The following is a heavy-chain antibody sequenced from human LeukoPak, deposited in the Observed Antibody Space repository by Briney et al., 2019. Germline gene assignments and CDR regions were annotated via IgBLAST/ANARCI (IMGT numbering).Heavy chain of an antibody. Sequence: GGSLRLSCAGSRFTFSAYGMHWVRQAPGKGLEWVAFIRYDGSHKYYADSVKGRFTISRDDSKKTLYLQMNSLRAEDTAVYYCAKDLVPWLTPKDNYFDYWGQGTLVTVSS. CDR3: AKDLVPWLTPKDNYFDY. V-gene: IGHV3-30*02. D-gene: IGHD6-19*01. CDR2: IRYDGSHK. J-gene: IGHJ4*02. CDR1: RFTFSAYG.